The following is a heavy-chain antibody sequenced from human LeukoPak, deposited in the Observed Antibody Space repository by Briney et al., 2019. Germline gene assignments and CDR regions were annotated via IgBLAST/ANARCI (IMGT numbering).Heavy chain of an antibody. CDR2: INSRSSAI. J-gene: IGHJ4*02. V-gene: IGHV3-48*04. CDR1: GFTFSTYS. Sequence: GGSLRLSCAASGFTFSTYSMSWVRQAPGKGLEWVSDINSRSSAIYYADSVKGRFTIYRDNAKNSLYLQMNSLRAEDTAVYYCVRGVGHFDFWSGYSRWGQGTLVTVSS. D-gene: IGHD3-3*01. CDR3: VRGVGHFDFWSGYSR.